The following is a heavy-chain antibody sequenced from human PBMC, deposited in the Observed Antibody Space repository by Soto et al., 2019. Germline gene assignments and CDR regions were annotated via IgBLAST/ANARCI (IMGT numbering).Heavy chain of an antibody. CDR3: ARQDGFGLYYFDY. J-gene: IGHJ4*02. V-gene: IGHV5-51*01. CDR1: GYSFTVYW. D-gene: IGHD3-10*01. CDR2: IYPADSDI. Sequence: GESLKISCQTSGYSFTVYWVAWVRQTPGRGLEWMGIIYPADSDIRYSPSFQGQVTISADRSISTVYLQWTSLKASDTAMYFCARQDGFGLYYFDYWGQGTPVTVSS.